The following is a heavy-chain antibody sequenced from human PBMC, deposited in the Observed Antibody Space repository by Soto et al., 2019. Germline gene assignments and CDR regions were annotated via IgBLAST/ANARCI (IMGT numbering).Heavy chain of an antibody. D-gene: IGHD4-17*01. Sequence: EVQLVESGGGLFQPGGSLRLSCAASGFTVSSNYMSWVRQAPGKGLEWVSVIYSGGSTYYADSVKGRFTISRHNSKNTLYRQMNSLRAEDTAVYYCARSDGDYAPWGAFDIWGQGTMVTVSS. CDR3: ARSDGDYAPWGAFDI. CDR2: IYSGGST. CDR1: GFTVSSNY. J-gene: IGHJ3*02. V-gene: IGHV3-53*04.